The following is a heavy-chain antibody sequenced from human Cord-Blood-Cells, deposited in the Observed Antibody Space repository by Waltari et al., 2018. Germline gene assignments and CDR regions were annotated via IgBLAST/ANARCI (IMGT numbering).Heavy chain of an antibody. CDR2: INPNSGGT. V-gene: IGHV1-2*04. Sequence: QVQLVQSGAEVKKPGASVKVSCKASGYNFTGYYMPWVRQAPGQGLEWMGWINPNSGGTNYAQKFQGWVTMTRDTSISTAYMELSRLRSDDTAVYYCARGLRYNWNYDAFDIWGQGTMVTVSS. J-gene: IGHJ3*02. D-gene: IGHD1-7*01. CDR3: ARGLRYNWNYDAFDI. CDR1: GYNFTGYY.